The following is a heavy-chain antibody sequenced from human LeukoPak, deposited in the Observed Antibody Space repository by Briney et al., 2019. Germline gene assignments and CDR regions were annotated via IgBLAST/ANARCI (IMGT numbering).Heavy chain of an antibody. CDR2: IIPILGIA. J-gene: IGHJ4*02. V-gene: IGHV1-69*04. CDR3: ARGRGYSYGYDY. D-gene: IGHD5-18*01. CDR1: GGTFSSYA. Sequence: ASVKVSCKASGGTFSSYAISWVRQAPGQGLEWMGRIIPILGIANYAQEFQGRVTITADKSTSTAYMELSSLRSEDTAVYYCARGRGYSYGYDYWGQGTLVTVSS.